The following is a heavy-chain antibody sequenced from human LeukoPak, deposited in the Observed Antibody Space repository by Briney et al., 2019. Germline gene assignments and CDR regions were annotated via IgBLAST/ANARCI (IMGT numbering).Heavy chain of an antibody. D-gene: IGHD4-11*01. CDR3: ASRRRQYYYYMDI. CDR2: ISGAGHHI. V-gene: IGHV3-21*01. CDR1: GFTFSLFG. J-gene: IGHJ6*03. Sequence: PGGSLRLSCSASGFTFSLFGMNWVRQAPGKGLEWVSSISGAGHHIYSADSIKGRFVISRDNSKNSVFLQMDSLRAEDTGIYYCASRRRQYYYYMDIWGKGTTVIVS.